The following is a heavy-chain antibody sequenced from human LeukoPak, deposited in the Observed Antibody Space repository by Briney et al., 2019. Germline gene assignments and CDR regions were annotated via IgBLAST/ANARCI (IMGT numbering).Heavy chain of an antibody. J-gene: IGHJ6*02. Sequence: PGGSLRLSCPASGFTFSDYSMSWVRQAPGKGLEWVSSISSSSDYIYYADSVKGRFTISRDNARNSLYLQMNSLRAEDTAVYYCARSRSVSNYKGMDVWGQGPRSPSP. CDR3: ARSRSVSNYKGMDV. D-gene: IGHD5/OR15-5a*01. V-gene: IGHV3-21*01. CDR2: ISSSSDYI. CDR1: GFTFSDYS.